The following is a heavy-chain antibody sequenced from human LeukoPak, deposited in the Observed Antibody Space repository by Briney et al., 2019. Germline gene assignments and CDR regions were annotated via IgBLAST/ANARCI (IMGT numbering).Heavy chain of an antibody. CDR2: IIPIFGTA. Sequence: GSSVKVSCKASGGTFNNYSITWVRQAPGRGLEWMGGIIPIFGTANYAQEFQGRVTITTDESTSTAYMELTSLRSEDTAVYYCASPSGGVFQVGAGGAFDIWGQGTMVTVSS. D-gene: IGHD1-26*01. J-gene: IGHJ3*02. CDR1: GGTFNNYS. V-gene: IGHV1-69*05. CDR3: ASPSGGVFQVGAGGAFDI.